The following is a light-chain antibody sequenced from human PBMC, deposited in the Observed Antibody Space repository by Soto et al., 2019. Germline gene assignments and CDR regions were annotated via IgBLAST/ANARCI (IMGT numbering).Light chain of an antibody. J-gene: IGLJ1*01. Sequence: SALTQPPSVSGAPRQRVTISCTGSSSHIGAGYDVHWYQQLPGTAPKLLIYGNSNRPSGVPDRFSGSKSGTSASLAITGLQAEDEADYYCQSYDSSLSGYGFGTGTKVTVL. CDR3: QSYDSSLSGYG. CDR2: GNS. CDR1: SSHIGAGYD. V-gene: IGLV1-40*01.